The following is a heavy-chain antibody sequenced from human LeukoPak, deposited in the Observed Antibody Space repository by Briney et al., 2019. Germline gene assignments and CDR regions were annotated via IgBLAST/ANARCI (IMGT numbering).Heavy chain of an antibody. J-gene: IGHJ5*02. V-gene: IGHV4-34*01. CDR2: INHSGST. CDR1: GESFSVYY. CDR3: AVRGDWFDP. Sequence: PSETLSLTCAVYGESFSVYYWSWIREPPGKGLEWIGEINHSGSTNYNSSLKCRVTISVDTSKNQFTLKLSSLTAADTAVYYCAVRGDWFDPWGQGTLVTVSS. D-gene: IGHD3-10*01.